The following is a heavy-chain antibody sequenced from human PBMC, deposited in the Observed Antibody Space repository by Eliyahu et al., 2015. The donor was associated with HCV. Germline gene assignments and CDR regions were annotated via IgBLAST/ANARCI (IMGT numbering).Heavy chain of an antibody. CDR3: AKNGGXFAFSYSYYMDV. V-gene: IGHV3-30*18. CDR2: ISYDGSRK. CDR1: GFTFTNYG. Sequence: GGGVVQPGRSLRLSCAASGFTFTNYGMYWVRQAPGKGLEWVAVISYDGSRKDYADSVQGRFSISRDNSKNTLYLQMNTLRPENTAVYYCAKNGGXFAFSYSYYMDVWGKGTTVAVSS. D-gene: IGHD3-3*02. J-gene: IGHJ6*03.